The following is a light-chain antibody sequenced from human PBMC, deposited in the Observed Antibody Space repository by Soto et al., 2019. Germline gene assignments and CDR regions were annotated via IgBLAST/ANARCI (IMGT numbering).Light chain of an antibody. V-gene: IGLV2-8*01. J-gene: IGLJ1*01. CDR2: EVS. Sequence: QSALTQPPSASGSPGQSVTISCTGTSSDVGGYNYASWYQQHPGKAPKFMIYEVSKRPSGVPDRFSGSKSANTASLTVSGLQAEDEADYYCSSYAGSNNYVFGTGTKVTVL. CDR1: SSDVGGYNY. CDR3: SSYAGSNNYV.